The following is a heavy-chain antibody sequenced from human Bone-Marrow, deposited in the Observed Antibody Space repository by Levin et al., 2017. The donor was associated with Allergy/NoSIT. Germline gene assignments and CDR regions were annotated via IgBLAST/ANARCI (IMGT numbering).Heavy chain of an antibody. V-gene: IGHV1-3*01. Sequence: ASVKVSCKASGYSFTHYAIHWVRQAPGQRLEWMGWINPVNGNTKYSQNFQGRVTITKDTSASTVYVELSSLRSEDTAVYYCAREVIPRGSSRQWLPLDWFDPWGHGTLVTVSS. CDR2: INPVNGNT. CDR3: AREVIPRGSSRQWLPLDWFDP. CDR1: GYSFTHYA. D-gene: IGHD5-12*01. J-gene: IGHJ5*02.